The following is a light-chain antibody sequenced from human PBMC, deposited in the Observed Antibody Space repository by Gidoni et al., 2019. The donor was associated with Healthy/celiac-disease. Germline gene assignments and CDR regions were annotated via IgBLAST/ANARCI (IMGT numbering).Light chain of an antibody. Sequence: DIVLTQSPDSLAVSLGERATINCKSSQSVLYSSNNKNYLAWYQQKPGQPHKLLIYWAYTRESWVPDRFSGSGSGTDFTLTISSLQAGDVTVYYYQHYYSTPQTFGQGTKLEIK. CDR3: QHYYSTPQT. CDR2: WAY. J-gene: IGKJ2*01. V-gene: IGKV4-1*01. CDR1: QSVLYSSNNKNY.